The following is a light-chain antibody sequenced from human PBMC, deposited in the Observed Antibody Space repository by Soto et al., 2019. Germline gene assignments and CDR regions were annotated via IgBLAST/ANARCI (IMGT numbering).Light chain of an antibody. CDR3: QQYYGNPLT. Sequence: DIVMTQSPDSLAVSLGERATINCKSSQSVLYSSNNKNYLAWYQQKPGQPPKLLIYWASTRESGVPDRFSGSGYGTDFTLTISSLQAEDVAVYYCQQYYGNPLTFGGGTKVEIK. J-gene: IGKJ4*01. CDR1: QSVLYSSNNKNY. CDR2: WAS. V-gene: IGKV4-1*01.